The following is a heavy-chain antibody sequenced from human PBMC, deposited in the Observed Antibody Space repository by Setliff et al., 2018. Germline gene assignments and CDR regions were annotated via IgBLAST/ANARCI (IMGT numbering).Heavy chain of an antibody. CDR1: GFTFTDYL. CDR3: ARDTLTLKDITLLDY. D-gene: IGHD3-9*01. Sequence: GASVKVSCKASGFTFTDYLMNWMRQTPEQGLEWMGRINLNTGNIFYAQEFQGRVTLTRDTSITTAYMELTGLKYDDTAIYYCARDTLTLKDITLLDYWGQGTLVTVSS. V-gene: IGHV1-2*02. CDR2: INLNTGNI. J-gene: IGHJ4*02.